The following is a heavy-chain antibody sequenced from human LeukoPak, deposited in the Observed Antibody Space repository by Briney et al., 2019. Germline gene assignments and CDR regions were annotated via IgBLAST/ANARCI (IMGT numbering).Heavy chain of an antibody. CDR1: GFTFSSYS. CDR3: ARLGVGYYFDY. J-gene: IGHJ4*02. D-gene: IGHD2-8*01. Sequence: GGSLRLSCAASGFTFSSYSMNWVRQAPGKGLDWVSSISSSSRYIYYADSVKGRFTISRDNAKNSVYLQMNSLRAEDTAVYYCARLGVGYYFDYWGQGTLVTVSS. V-gene: IGHV3-21*01. CDR2: ISSSSRYI.